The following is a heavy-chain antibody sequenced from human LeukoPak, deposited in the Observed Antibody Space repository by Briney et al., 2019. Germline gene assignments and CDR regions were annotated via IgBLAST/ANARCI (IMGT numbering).Heavy chain of an antibody. Sequence: ASVKVSCKAYGYTFISNYLNWVRQAPGQGLEWVGIINPSGGGPSYAQKFQGRVTMTRDMSTSTVYMTLSSLKSEDTDVYYCARGGQVAPQPGNWFDPWGQGTLVTVSS. CDR3: ARGGQVAPQPGNWFDP. CDR2: INPSGGGP. J-gene: IGHJ5*02. D-gene: IGHD2-2*01. V-gene: IGHV1-46*01. CDR1: GYTFISNY.